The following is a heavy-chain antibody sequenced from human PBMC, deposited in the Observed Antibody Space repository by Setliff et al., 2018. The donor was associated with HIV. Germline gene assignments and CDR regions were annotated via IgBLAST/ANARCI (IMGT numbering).Heavy chain of an antibody. J-gene: IGHJ6*03. CDR3: AREFSERSPNPDHYYYYMDV. Sequence: SETLSLTCTVSGGSISSGSYYWSWIRQPPGKGLEWIGYIYYSGSTNYNPSLKSRLNMSVDTSNYQISLKLTAVTAADTAVYYCAREFSERSPNPDHYYYYMDVWGKGTTVTISS. V-gene: IGHV4-61*01. CDR2: IYYSGST. D-gene: IGHD6-19*01. CDR1: GGSISSGSYY.